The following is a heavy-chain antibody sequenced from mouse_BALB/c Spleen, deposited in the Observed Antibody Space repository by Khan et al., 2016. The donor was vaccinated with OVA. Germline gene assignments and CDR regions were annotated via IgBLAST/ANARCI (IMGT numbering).Heavy chain of an antibody. CDR2: ILPGTGNT. Sequence: QVQLQQPGAELMKPGASVKISCKATGYSFRSYWMEWVKQRPGHGLEWIGEILPGTGNTNYNEKFKGKATFTADTSSNTAYMQLSSLTSEDSAVYYCARPYYADYWGQGTTLSVSS. D-gene: IGHD2-10*01. V-gene: IGHV1-9*01. CDR3: ARPYYADY. CDR1: GYSFRSYW. J-gene: IGHJ2*01.